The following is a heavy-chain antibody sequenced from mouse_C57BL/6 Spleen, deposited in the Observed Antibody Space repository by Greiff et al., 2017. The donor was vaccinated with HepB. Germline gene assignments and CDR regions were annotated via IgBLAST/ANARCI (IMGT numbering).Heavy chain of an antibody. CDR1: GYTFTEYT. D-gene: IGHD2-1*01. Sequence: VQVVESGAELVKPGASVKLSCKASGYTFTEYTIHWVKQRSGQGLEWIGWFYPGSGSIKYNEKFKDKATLTADKSSSTVYMELSRLTSEDSAVYFCARHEDYGNYVRAWFAYWGQGTLVTVSA. CDR3: ARHEDYGNYVRAWFAY. V-gene: IGHV1-62-2*01. J-gene: IGHJ3*01. CDR2: FYPGSGSI.